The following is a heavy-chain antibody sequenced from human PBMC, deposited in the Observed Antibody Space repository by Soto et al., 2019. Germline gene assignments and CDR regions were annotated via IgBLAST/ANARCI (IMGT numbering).Heavy chain of an antibody. CDR2: INAGNGNT. J-gene: IGHJ3*02. CDR1: GYTFTSYA. CDR3: ARPRKDAFDI. V-gene: IGHV1-3*01. Sequence: GPVKVSCKASGYTFTSYAMYWVRQAPGQRLEWMGWINAGNGNTKYSQKFQGRVTITRDTSASTAYMELSSLRSEDTAVYYCARPRKDAFDIWGQGTMVTVSS.